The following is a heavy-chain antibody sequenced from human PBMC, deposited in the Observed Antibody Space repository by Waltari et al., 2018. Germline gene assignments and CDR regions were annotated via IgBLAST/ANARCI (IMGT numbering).Heavy chain of an antibody. V-gene: IGHV3-7*04. CDR1: GFSISDFW. CDR2: IKQDGSEE. Sequence: EVNLVESGGGLVQPGGSLRLSCAASGFSISDFWMHWARQAPGKGPEWVATIKQDGSEEYYVDSVKGRFTISRDNAKNSLYLQMNSLRLEDTAVYDCVRGAGWLLESWGQGTLATVSS. D-gene: IGHD2-21*01. J-gene: IGHJ4*02. CDR3: VRGAGWLLES.